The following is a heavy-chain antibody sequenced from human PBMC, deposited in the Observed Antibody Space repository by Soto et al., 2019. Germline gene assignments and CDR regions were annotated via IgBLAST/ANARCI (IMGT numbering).Heavy chain of an antibody. J-gene: IGHJ4*02. V-gene: IGHV3-30*04. CDR2: ISFEGSTK. D-gene: IGHD3-16*01. CDR3: ARLYLTASITSLDY. Sequence: SLRLSCAASGFIFNTYAIHWVRQAPGKGLEWVAFISFEGSTKFYADSVKGRFTVSRDNAENSLYLQMNSLRAEDTAVYYCARLYLTASITSLDYWGQGTLVTVSS. CDR1: GFIFNTYA.